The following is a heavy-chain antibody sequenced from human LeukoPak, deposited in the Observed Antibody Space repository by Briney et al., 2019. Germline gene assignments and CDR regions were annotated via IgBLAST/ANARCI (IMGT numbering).Heavy chain of an antibody. J-gene: IGHJ4*02. Sequence: PSETLSLTCTVSGGSISSYYWSWIRQPPGKGLEWSGYIYYSGSTNYNPSLKSRVTISVDTSKNQFSLKLSSVTAADTAVYYCAREDDSSGYYFDYRGQGTLVTVSS. CDR3: AREDDSSGYYFDY. CDR2: IYYSGST. V-gene: IGHV4-59*01. CDR1: GGSISSYY. D-gene: IGHD3-22*01.